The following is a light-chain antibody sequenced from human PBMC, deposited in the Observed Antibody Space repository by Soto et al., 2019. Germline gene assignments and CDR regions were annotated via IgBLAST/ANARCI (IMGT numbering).Light chain of an antibody. CDR2: GAS. Sequence: EVVMTQSPATLSVSPGERVILSCRASQSVSSNLVWYQQKPGQAPRVLIYGASTRATGIPARFSGSGSGTDFTLTISSLEPEDFAVYYCQQRTDWITFGQGTRLEI. J-gene: IGKJ5*01. CDR3: QQRTDWIT. V-gene: IGKV3-15*01. CDR1: QSVSSN.